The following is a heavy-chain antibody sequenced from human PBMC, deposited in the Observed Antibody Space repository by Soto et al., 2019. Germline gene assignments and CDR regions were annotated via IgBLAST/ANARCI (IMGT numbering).Heavy chain of an antibody. Sequence: ASVKVSCKVSGYTLTELSMHWVRQAPGKGLEWMGGFDPEDGETIYAQKFQGRVTMTEDTSTDTAYMELSSLRSEDTAVYYCATSVLPYYDFWSGYYTVDYWGQGTLVTVSS. CDR1: GYTLTELS. V-gene: IGHV1-24*01. D-gene: IGHD3-3*01. CDR3: ATSVLPYYDFWSGYYTVDY. CDR2: FDPEDGET. J-gene: IGHJ4*02.